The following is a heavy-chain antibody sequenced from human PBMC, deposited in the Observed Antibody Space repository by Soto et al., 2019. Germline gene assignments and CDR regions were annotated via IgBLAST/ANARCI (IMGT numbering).Heavy chain of an antibody. J-gene: IGHJ6*02. Sequence: EAPVKVSSKASGGTFSSYAISWERLAPGQRLEWLGGINPIFGPANYAQKFQGRVTITADKSPSTAYMELSSLRSEHTAVYYCAREYYDFWSGLDYYYYYGMDVCGRGTTVTVSS. CDR2: INPIFGPA. CDR1: GGTFSSYA. D-gene: IGHD3-3*01. CDR3: AREYYDFWSGLDYYYYYGMDV. V-gene: IGHV1-69*06.